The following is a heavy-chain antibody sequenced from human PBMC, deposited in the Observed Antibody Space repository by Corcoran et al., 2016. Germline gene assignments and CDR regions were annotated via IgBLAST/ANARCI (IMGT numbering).Heavy chain of an antibody. CDR1: GFTFSSYS. J-gene: IGHJ3*02. D-gene: IGHD3-22*01. V-gene: IGHV3-48*04. Sequence: EVQLVESGGGLVQPGGSLRLSCAASGFTFSSYSMNWVRQAPGKGLEWISYISSSISTIHYADSVKGRFTISRDNAKSSLYLQMDSLRAEETAMYYCARDNYYDSGGYLTSSYGFDIWGQGTMVTVSS. CDR2: ISSSISTI. CDR3: ARDNYYDSGGYLTSSYGFDI.